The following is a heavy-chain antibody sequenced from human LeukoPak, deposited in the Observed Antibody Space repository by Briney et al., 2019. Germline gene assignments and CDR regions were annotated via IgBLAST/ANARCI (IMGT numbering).Heavy chain of an antibody. V-gene: IGHV1-46*01. D-gene: IGHD2-15*01. Sequence: ASVKVSCKASGYTFAIYYIHWVRQAPGQGLEWMGIINPSGGSTSYTQKFQGRLTMTRDTSTSTVYMELSSLRSEDTAVYYCAAASGPSDYWGQGTLVTVSS. J-gene: IGHJ4*02. CDR3: AAASGPSDY. CDR1: GYTFAIYY. CDR2: INPSGGST.